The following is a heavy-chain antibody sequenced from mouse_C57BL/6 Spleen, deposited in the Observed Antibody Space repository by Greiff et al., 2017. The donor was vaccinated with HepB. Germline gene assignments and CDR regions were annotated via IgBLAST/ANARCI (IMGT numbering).Heavy chain of an antibody. Sequence: EVMLVESGGGLVQPGGSLKLSCAASGFTFSDYYMYWVRQTPEKRLEWVAYISNGGGSTYYPDTVKGRFTISRDNAKNTLYLQMSRLKSEDTAMYYCARTDGYYLFDYWGQGTTLTVSS. CDR2: ISNGGGST. CDR3: ARTDGYYLFDY. D-gene: IGHD2-3*01. J-gene: IGHJ2*01. CDR1: GFTFSDYY. V-gene: IGHV5-12*01.